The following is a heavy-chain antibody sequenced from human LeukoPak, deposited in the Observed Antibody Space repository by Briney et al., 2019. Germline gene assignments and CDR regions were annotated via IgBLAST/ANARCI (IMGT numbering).Heavy chain of an antibody. J-gene: IGHJ3*02. V-gene: IGHV3-7*01. CDR3: ARERGSGSYYSGWVGAFDI. D-gene: IGHD1-26*01. CDR2: IKQDGSEK. Sequence: GGSLRLSCAASGFTFSSYAMSWVRQAPGKGLEWVANIKQDGSEKYYVDSVKGRFTISRDNAKNSLYLQMNSLRAEDTAVYYCARERGSGSYYSGWVGAFDIWGQGTMVTVSS. CDR1: GFTFSSYA.